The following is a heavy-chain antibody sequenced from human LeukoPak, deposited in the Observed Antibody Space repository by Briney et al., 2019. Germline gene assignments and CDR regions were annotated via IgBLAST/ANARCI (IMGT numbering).Heavy chain of an antibody. CDR3: ARAGLSGYCSGGSCLDY. D-gene: IGHD2-15*01. CDR1: GYTFTSYY. J-gene: IGHJ4*02. Sequence: ASVKVSCKASGYTFTSYYMHWVRQAPGQGLEWMGIINPSGGSTSYAQKFQGRVTMTRDMSTSTVYMELSSLRSEDTAVYYCARAGLSGYCSGGSCLDYWGQGTLVTVSS. CDR2: INPSGGST. V-gene: IGHV1-46*01.